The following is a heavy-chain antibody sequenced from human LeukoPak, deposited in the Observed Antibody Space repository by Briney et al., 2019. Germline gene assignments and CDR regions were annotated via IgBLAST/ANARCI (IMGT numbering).Heavy chain of an antibody. J-gene: IGHJ5*02. CDR1: GGSISNYY. D-gene: IGHD3-9*01. V-gene: IGHV4-4*07. CDR2: LYTSGST. CDR3: AREYYDILTGFVGFDP. Sequence: SETLSLTCTVSGGSISNYYWSWIRQPAGKGLEWIGRLYTSGSTNYNPSLKSRVTMSVDTSKNQFSLKLSSVTAADTAVYYCAREYYDILTGFVGFDPWGQGTLVTVSS.